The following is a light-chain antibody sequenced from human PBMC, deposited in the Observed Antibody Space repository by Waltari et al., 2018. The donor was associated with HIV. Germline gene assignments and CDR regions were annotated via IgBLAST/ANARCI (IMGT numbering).Light chain of an antibody. V-gene: IGKV4-1*01. CDR3: QQYYSSPKT. Sequence: DIVMTQSPDSLAVSLGERATINCKSSPSVFSSSNNKNHLAWYQQKPGQPPKLLIAWAASRESGVPDRFSGSGAGTDFTLTISSLQAEDVAVYYCQQYYSSPKTFGQGTKVEI. CDR1: PSVFSSSNNKNH. J-gene: IGKJ1*01. CDR2: WAA.